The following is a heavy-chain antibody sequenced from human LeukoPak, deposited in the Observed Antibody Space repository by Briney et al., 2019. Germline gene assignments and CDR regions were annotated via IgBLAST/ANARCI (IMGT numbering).Heavy chain of an antibody. CDR2: INPNSSGT. D-gene: IGHD2-21*01. V-gene: IGHV1-2*02. CDR3: ARDRGDPYSFDY. CDR1: GYTFTVYY. Sequence: ASVKVSCKASGYTFTVYYMHWVRQASGQGLEYMGWINPNSSGTSYAQKFQGRVTMTRDTSITTAYMELSRLTSDDTAVYYCARDRGDPYSFDYWGQGTMVTVSS. J-gene: IGHJ4*02.